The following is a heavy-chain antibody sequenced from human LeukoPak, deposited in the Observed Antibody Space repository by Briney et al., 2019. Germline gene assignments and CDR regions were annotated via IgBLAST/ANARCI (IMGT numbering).Heavy chain of an antibody. CDR1: GYTLTELS. V-gene: IGHV1-24*01. Sequence: ASVKVSCKVSGYTLTELSMHWVRQAPGKGLEWMGGFDPEDGETIYAQKFQGRVTMPEDTSTDTAYMELSSLRSEDTAVYYCARTSADYGSGSYEDYWGQGTLVTVSS. CDR3: ARTSADYGSGSYEDY. J-gene: IGHJ4*02. D-gene: IGHD3-10*01. CDR2: FDPEDGET.